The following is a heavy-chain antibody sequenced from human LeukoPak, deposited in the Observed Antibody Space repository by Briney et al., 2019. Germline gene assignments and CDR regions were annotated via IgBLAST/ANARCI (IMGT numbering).Heavy chain of an antibody. CDR2: IYYSGST. CDR3: ARFAIFQSLDV. D-gene: IGHD3-9*01. V-gene: IGHV4-59*08. Sequence: PSETLSLTCTVSGGSISSYYWSWIRQPPGKGLEWIGYIYYSGSTNYNPSLKSRVTISVDTSKNQFSLKLSSVTAADTAVYYCARFAIFQSLDVWGKGTTVTVSS. CDR1: GGSISSYY. J-gene: IGHJ6*04.